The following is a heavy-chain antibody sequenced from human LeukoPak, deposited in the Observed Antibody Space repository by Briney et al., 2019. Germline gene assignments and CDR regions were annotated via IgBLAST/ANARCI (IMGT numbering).Heavy chain of an antibody. Sequence: PSETLSLTCAVYGGSFSGYYWGWIRPTLGEGLEWIGSLYYRGDTYYNPSLKSRITISLHTSNNQVSLTLTSVTAEHTAVHYCARDRIAVPGTRGFFDLWGRGSLVTVSS. CDR2: LYYRGDT. CDR3: ARDRIAVPGTRGFFDL. CDR1: GGSFSGYY. D-gene: IGHD6-19*01. J-gene: IGHJ2*01. V-gene: IGHV4-34*01.